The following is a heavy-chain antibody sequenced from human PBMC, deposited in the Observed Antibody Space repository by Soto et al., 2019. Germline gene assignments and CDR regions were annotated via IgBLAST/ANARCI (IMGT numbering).Heavy chain of an antibody. D-gene: IGHD3-3*01. CDR1: GFTFDDYA. CDR2: ISWNSGSI. V-gene: IGHV3-9*01. J-gene: IGHJ4*02. CDR3: AKGHSYDFWSGQGDY. Sequence: EVPLVESGGGLVQPGRSLRLSCAASGFTFDDYAMHWVRQAPGKGLEWVSGISWNSGSIGYAASVKGRFTISRDNAKNSLYLQMNSLRADDTALYYCAKGHSYDFWSGQGDYWGQGTLGTVSS.